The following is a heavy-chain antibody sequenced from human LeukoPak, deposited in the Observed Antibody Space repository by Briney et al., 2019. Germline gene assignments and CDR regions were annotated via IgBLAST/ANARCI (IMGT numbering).Heavy chain of an antibody. CDR1: GYTFTGKF. D-gene: IGHD3/OR15-3a*01. CDR2: IDPNSGGT. V-gene: IGHV1-2*02. Sequence: ASVKVSCKASGYTFTGKFIHWVRQAPGQGLEWMGWIDPNSGGTDYAQKFRGRVTMTRDTSTSTAYMDLSSLISDDTAVYYCTRDREGLAYFDYWGQGTLVTVSS. J-gene: IGHJ4*02. CDR3: TRDREGLAYFDY.